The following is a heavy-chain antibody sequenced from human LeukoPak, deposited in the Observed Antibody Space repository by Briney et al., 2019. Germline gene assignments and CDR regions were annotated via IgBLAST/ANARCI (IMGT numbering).Heavy chain of an antibody. CDR3: ARDLQDNYDFWSGTPGY. CDR2: IIADNGNT. CDR1: GYTFTSYA. J-gene: IGHJ4*02. V-gene: IGHV1-3*03. Sequence: ASVKVSCKASGYTFTSYAIHWVRQAPGQRLEWMGWIIADNGNTKYSQEFQGRVTMTRDMSTSTVYMELSSLRSEDTAVYYCARDLQDNYDFWSGTPGYWGQGTLVTVSS. D-gene: IGHD3-3*01.